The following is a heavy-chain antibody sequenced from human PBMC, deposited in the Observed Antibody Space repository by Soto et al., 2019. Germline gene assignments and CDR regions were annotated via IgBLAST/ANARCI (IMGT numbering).Heavy chain of an antibody. J-gene: IGHJ6*03. Sequence: QVQLVQSGAEVKKPGASVKVSCKASGYTFTSYYMHWVRQAPGQGLEWMGIINPSGGSTSYAQKFQGRVTMTRDTSTSTVYMELSSLRSGDTAVYYCARAYCSGGSCPEYYYYYYMDVWGKGTTVTVSS. V-gene: IGHV1-46*03. D-gene: IGHD2-15*01. CDR1: GYTFTSYY. CDR2: INPSGGST. CDR3: ARAYCSGGSCPEYYYYYYMDV.